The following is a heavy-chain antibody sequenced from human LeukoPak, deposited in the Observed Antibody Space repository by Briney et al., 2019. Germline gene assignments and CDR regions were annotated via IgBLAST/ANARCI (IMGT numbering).Heavy chain of an antibody. J-gene: IGHJ3*02. V-gene: IGHV5-51*01. Sequence: GESLKISCKVSGYSFTNYWIGWVRQMPGKGLEWMGIIYPGDSNTKYRPSFQGLVTISADKSISTAYLQWSSLKASDTAMYYCARPQDFGLTGMNAFDIWGQGTMVTVSS. CDR1: GYSFTNYW. CDR3: ARPQDFGLTGMNAFDI. CDR2: IYPGDSNT. D-gene: IGHD7-27*01.